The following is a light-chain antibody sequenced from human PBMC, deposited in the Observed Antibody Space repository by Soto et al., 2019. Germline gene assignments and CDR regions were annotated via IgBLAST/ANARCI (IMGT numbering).Light chain of an antibody. CDR1: QAISSW. J-gene: IGKJ1*01. Sequence: IPMTQSPSPLSRSVSSRVTITYPASQAISSWLAWYQQKPGKAPKVLIFDASTLKSGLPSRFSGSGSGTEFSLTISSLQPDDFATYYCQHYKSYSEAFGQGTKVDIK. CDR3: QHYKSYSEA. V-gene: IGKV1-5*03. CDR2: DAS.